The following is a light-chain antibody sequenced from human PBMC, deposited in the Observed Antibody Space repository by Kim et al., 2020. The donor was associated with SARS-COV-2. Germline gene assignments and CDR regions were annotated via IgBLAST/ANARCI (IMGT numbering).Light chain of an antibody. J-gene: IGKJ2*01. Sequence: EIVMTQSPATLSVSPGERATLSCRASQSVTSNLAWYQQRPGQAPRLLIYGASIRATGIPDRFSGSGSGTEFTLTISSLQPEDFALYYCQQYNRWPPYIFGQGTKLE. V-gene: IGKV3-15*01. CDR2: GAS. CDR3: QQYNRWPPYI. CDR1: QSVTSN.